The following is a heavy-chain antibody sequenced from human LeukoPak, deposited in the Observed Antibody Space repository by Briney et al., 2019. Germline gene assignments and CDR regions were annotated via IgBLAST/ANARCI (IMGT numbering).Heavy chain of an antibody. Sequence: SETLSLTCTVSGGSISSSSYYWGWVRQPPGKGLEWIGSIYYSGSTNYNPSLKSRVTISVDTSKNQFSLKLSSVTAADTAVYYCARVGYDFWSGLYYYYMDVWGKGTTVTVSS. CDR3: ARVGYDFWSGLYYYYMDV. CDR1: GGSISSSSYY. J-gene: IGHJ6*03. CDR2: IYYSGST. V-gene: IGHV4-39*07. D-gene: IGHD3-3*01.